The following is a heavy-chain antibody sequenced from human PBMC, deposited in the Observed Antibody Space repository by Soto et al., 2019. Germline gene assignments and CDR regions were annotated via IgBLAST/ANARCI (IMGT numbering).Heavy chain of an antibody. Sequence: TGGSLRLSCAASGFTFGSYAMSWVRQAPGKGLEWVSAISGSGGSTYYADSVKGRFTISRDNSKNTLYLQMNSLRAEDTAVYYCARSMGVGARTWFDYWGQGTLVTVSS. CDR1: GFTFGSYA. D-gene: IGHD2-15*01. CDR3: ARSMGVGARTWFDY. J-gene: IGHJ4*02. V-gene: IGHV3-23*01. CDR2: ISGSGGST.